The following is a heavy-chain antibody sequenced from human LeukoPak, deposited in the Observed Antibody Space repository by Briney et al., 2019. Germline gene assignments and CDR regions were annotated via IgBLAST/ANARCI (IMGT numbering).Heavy chain of an antibody. V-gene: IGHV1-46*01. CDR2: INPSGGST. D-gene: IGHD4-23*01. CDR1: GYTFTSYY. Sequence: GASVKVSCKASGYTFTSYYMHWVRQAPGQGLEWMGIINPSGGSTSYAQKFQGRVTMTRDTSTSTVYMELSSLRSEDTAMYYCARDTSGQAADYGGNSRCFDLWGRGTLVTVSS. J-gene: IGHJ2*01. CDR3: ARDTSGQAADYGGNSRCFDL.